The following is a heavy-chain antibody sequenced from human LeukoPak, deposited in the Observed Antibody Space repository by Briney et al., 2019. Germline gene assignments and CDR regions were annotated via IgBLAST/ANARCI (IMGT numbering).Heavy chain of an antibody. J-gene: IGHJ4*02. CDR2: INPKNDAT. V-gene: IGHV1-2*02. CDR3: SKTIPRDCRETNCYEEN. D-gene: IGHD2-21*01. CDR1: GYTFSDYI. Sequence: ASMKVSCKTSGYTFSDYIIQWVRQAPGQGLEWMGWINPKNDATSYAPRFQGRVTMTTDPSINTAFLQLSRLQSDDTAFYYCSKTIPRDCRETNCYEENWGQGTLVTVSS.